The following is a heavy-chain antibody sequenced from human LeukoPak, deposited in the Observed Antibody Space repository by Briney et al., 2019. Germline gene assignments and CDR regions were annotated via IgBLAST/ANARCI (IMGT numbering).Heavy chain of an antibody. V-gene: IGHV3-21*01. D-gene: IGHD6-25*01. CDR1: GFTFSSYS. CDR3: ARLPPTAALRDY. Sequence: GGSLRLSCAASGFTFSSYSMNWVRQAPGKGLEWVSSISSSSSYIYYADSEKGRFTISRDNAKNSLYLQMNSLRAEDTAVYYCARLPPTAALRDYWGQGTLVTVSS. J-gene: IGHJ4*02. CDR2: ISSSSSYI.